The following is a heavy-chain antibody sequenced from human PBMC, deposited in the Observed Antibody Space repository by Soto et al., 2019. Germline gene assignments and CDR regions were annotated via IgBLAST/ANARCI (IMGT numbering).Heavy chain of an antibody. D-gene: IGHD6-13*01. CDR2: INPNSGGT. CDR3: ARGVAAAGTNRFDP. CDR1: GYTFTGYY. J-gene: IGHJ5*02. Sequence: ASVKVSCKASGYTFTGYYMHWVRQAPGQGLEWMGWINPNSGGTNYAQKFQGRVTMTRDTSISTAYMELSRLRSDDTAVYYCARGVAAAGTNRFDPWCQGPLVTVPS. V-gene: IGHV1-2*02.